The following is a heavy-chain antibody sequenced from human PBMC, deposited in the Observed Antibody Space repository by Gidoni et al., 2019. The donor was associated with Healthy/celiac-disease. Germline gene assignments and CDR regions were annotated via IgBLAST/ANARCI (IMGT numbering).Heavy chain of an antibody. CDR2: IYSGGST. CDR1: GFTVSSNY. V-gene: IGHV3-53*01. CDR3: ARDSRGRNSYYYDSSGPAYFDY. D-gene: IGHD3-22*01. Sequence: EVQLVESGGGLIQPGGSLRLSCAASGFTVSSNYMSWVRQAPGKGLEWVSVIYSGGSTYYADSVKGRFTISRDNSKNTLYLQMNSLRAEDTAVYYCARDSRGRNSYYYDSSGPAYFDYWGQGTLVTVSS. J-gene: IGHJ4*02.